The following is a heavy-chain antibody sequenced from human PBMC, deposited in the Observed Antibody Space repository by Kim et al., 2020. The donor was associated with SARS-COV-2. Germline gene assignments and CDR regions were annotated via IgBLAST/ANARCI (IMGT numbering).Heavy chain of an antibody. V-gene: IGHV3-9*01. D-gene: IGHD3-10*01. Sequence: KADCVKGQCTITQDNPKNTLYLQMNGLRAEDTALYYCAKEGYGSGYFDYWGQGTLVTVSS. J-gene: IGHJ4*02. CDR3: AKEGYGSGYFDY.